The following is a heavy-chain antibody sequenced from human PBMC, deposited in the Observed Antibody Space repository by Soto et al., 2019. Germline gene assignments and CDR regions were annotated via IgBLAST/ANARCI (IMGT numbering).Heavy chain of an antibody. D-gene: IGHD2-2*01. CDR1: GFSVSNYD. CDR2: ISSSSSYI. V-gene: IGHV3-21*01. Sequence: EVQPAESGGGLVKPGGSLRLSCAASGFSVSNYDMNWVRQAPGKGLEWVSSISSSSSYISYADSVKGRFTISRDNAKNSVYLQMNSLRAEDTAVYYCARSVCTSTSCYVVWFDPWGQGTLVTVSS. CDR3: ARSVCTSTSCYVVWFDP. J-gene: IGHJ5*02.